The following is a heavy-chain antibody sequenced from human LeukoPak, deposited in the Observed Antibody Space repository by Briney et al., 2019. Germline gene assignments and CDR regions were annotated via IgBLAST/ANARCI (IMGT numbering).Heavy chain of an antibody. CDR3: ARGATPHYDFWSGSWGYFDY. CDR1: GFTFSSYA. J-gene: IGHJ4*02. D-gene: IGHD3-3*01. CDR2: ISYDGSNK. V-gene: IGHV3-30-3*01. Sequence: PGRSLRLSCAASGFTFSSYAMHWVRQAPGKGLEWVAVISYDGSNKYYADSVKGRFTISRDNSKNTLYLQMNSLRAEDTAVYYRARGATPHYDFWSGSWGYFDYWGQGTLVTVSS.